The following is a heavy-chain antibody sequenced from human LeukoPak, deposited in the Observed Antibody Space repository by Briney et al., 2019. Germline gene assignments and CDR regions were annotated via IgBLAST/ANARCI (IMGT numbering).Heavy chain of an antibody. CDR1: GFTVSSNY. J-gene: IGHJ3*02. CDR2: IYSGGST. V-gene: IGHV3-53*01. Sequence: GSLRLSCAASGFTVSSNYMSWVRQAPGKGLEWVSVIYSGGSTYYADSVKGRFTISRDNSKNTLYLQMNSLRAEDTAVYYCARGGGSYSNAFDIWGQGTMVTVSS. D-gene: IGHD1-26*01. CDR3: ARGGGSYSNAFDI.